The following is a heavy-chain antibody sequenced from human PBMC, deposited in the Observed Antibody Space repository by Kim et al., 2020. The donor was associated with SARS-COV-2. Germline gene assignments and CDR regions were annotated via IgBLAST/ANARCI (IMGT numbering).Heavy chain of an antibody. CDR2: INPNSGGT. J-gene: IGHJ4*02. V-gene: IGHV1-2*04. CDR1: GYTFTGYY. D-gene: IGHD5-12*01. CDR3: ARATWSGYDFQRAPYFDY. Sequence: ASVKVSCKASGYTFTGYYMHWVRQAPGQGLEWMGWINPNSGGTNYAQKFQGWVTMTRDTSISTAYMELSRLRSDDTAVYYCARATWSGYDFQRAPYFDYWGQGTLVTVSS.